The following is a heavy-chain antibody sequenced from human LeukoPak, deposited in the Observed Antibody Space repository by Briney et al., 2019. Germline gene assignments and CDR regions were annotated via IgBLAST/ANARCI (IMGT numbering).Heavy chain of an antibody. D-gene: IGHD1-26*01. CDR3: ARGQYSGSPRGGFDY. J-gene: IGHJ4*02. CDR1: GYTFTSYA. CDR2: INTNTGNP. Sequence: ASVKVSCKASGYTFTSYAMNWVRQAPGQGLEWMGWINTNTGNPTYAQGFTGRFVFSLDTSVSTAYLQISSLKAEDTAVYHCARGQYSGSPRGGFDYWGQGTLVTVSS. V-gene: IGHV7-4-1*02.